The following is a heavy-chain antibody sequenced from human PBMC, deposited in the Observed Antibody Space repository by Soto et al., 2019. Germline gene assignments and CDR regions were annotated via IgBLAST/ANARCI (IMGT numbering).Heavy chain of an antibody. D-gene: IGHD6-19*01. Sequence: QVQLQQWGAGLLKPSETLSLTCGVYGGSFSASYWSWIRQPPGKGLVWIGEINHSGSTNYNPSIKSRVTISVETSKNQFSLKLSSVTAADTAIYYCARAGVADNWGQGTLVTVSS. CDR2: INHSGST. CDR3: ARAGVADN. V-gene: IGHV4-34*01. CDR1: GGSFSASY. J-gene: IGHJ4*02.